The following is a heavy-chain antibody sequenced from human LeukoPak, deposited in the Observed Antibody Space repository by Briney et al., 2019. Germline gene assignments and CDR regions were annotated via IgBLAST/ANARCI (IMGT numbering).Heavy chain of an antibody. J-gene: IGHJ4*02. CDR1: GGSISSSSYY. V-gene: IGHV4-39*01. D-gene: IGHD2-15*01. CDR2: IYYSGST. Sequence: PSETLSLTCTVSGGSISSSSYYWGWIREPPGKGLEWIGSIYYSGSTYHNPSLKSRVTISVDTSKTQFSLKLSSVTAADTAVYYCARRRLLPFFDYWGQGTLVTVSS. CDR3: ARRRLLPFFDY.